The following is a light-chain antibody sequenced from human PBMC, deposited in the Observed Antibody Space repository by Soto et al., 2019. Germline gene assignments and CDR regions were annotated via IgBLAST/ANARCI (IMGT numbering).Light chain of an antibody. CDR1: QSVTSN. J-gene: IGKJ4*01. V-gene: IGKV3-11*01. CDR2: GVS. Sequence: EMVLTQSSATLALSPGERATLSCRASQSVTSNALAWYQQKPGKAPRLLIYGVSSRATGIPDRFSDSGSGTDFTLTISSIEPEDFAVYYCQQRSKWPLTFGGGTKVEIK. CDR3: QQRSKWPLT.